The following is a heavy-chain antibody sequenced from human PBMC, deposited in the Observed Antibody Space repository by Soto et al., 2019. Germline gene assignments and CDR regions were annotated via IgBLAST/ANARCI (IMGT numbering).Heavy chain of an antibody. J-gene: IGHJ4*02. CDR1: GFTFSNAW. V-gene: IGHV3-15*07. Sequence: EVQLVESGGGLVKPGGSLRLSCAASGFTFSNAWMNWVRQAPGKGLEWVGRIKSKTDGGTTDYAAPVKGRFTISRDDSKNTLYLQMNSLKTEDTAAYYCTTRVPPYYDSSGYYYGPEHYWGQGTLVTVSS. CDR3: TTRVPPYYDSSGYYYGPEHY. CDR2: IKSKTDGGTT. D-gene: IGHD3-22*01.